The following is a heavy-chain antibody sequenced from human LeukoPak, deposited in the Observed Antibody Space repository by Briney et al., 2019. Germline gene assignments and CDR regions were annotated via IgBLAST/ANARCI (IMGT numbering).Heavy chain of an antibody. CDR2: INPNSGGT. CDR3: ARVDTAMVTDY. J-gene: IGHJ4*02. D-gene: IGHD5-18*01. V-gene: IGHV1-2*02. CDR1: GYTFTDYY. Sequence: ASVKVSFKASGYTFTDYYMHWVRQAPGQGLEGMGWINPNSGGTNYAQKFQGRVTMARDTSISTAYMELSRLRSDDTAVYYCARVDTAMVTDYWGQGTLVTVSS.